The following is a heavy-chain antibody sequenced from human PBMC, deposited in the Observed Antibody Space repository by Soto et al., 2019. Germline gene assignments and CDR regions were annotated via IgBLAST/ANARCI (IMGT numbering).Heavy chain of an antibody. D-gene: IGHD6-13*01. Sequence: PGGSLRLSCAASGFTFSSYSMNWVRQAPGKGLEWVPSISSSSSYIYYADSVKGRFTISRDNAKNSLYLQMNSLRAEDTAVYYCARDPTIAAPGTNGMDVWGQGTTVTVSS. CDR1: GFTFSSYS. J-gene: IGHJ6*02. CDR2: ISSSSSYI. CDR3: ARDPTIAAPGTNGMDV. V-gene: IGHV3-21*01.